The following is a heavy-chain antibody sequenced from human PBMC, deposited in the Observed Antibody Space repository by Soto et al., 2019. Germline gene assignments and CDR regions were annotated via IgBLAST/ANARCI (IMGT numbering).Heavy chain of an antibody. CDR2: IYYSGST. D-gene: IGHD1-20*01. V-gene: IGHV4-30-4*01. Sequence: SETMSLTCTVSGGSISSGDYYWSWIRQPPGKGLEWIGYIYYSGSTYYNPSLKSRVTISVDTSKNQFSLKLSSVTAADTAVYYCARVRHINAFDIWGQGTMVTVSS. CDR3: ARVRHINAFDI. J-gene: IGHJ3*02. CDR1: GGSISSGDYY.